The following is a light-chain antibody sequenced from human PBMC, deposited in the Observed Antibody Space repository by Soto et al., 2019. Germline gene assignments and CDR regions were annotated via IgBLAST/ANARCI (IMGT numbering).Light chain of an antibody. V-gene: IGKV3-20*01. CDR3: QQYDRSLYT. CDR1: QSVSSTY. CDR2: GAS. Sequence: EIVLTQSPGTLSLSPGERATLSCRASQSVSSTYLAWYQQKPGQAPRLLIYGASTSATGIPDRFSGSGSGTDFTLTISRLEPEDFAVYFCQQYDRSLYTFGQGTKLEIK. J-gene: IGKJ2*01.